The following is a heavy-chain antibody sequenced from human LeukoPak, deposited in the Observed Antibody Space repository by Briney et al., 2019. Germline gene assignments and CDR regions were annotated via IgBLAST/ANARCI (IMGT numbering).Heavy chain of an antibody. CDR2: ISGSGTGT. D-gene: IGHD3-9*01. J-gene: IGHJ4*02. CDR3: AKGGGYSDWLYYFDY. Sequence: GGTLRLSCAASGFTFSNYGMSWVRQAPGKGLEWVSGISGSGTGTYFADSVKGRFTISRDNSKNTLYLQMNSLRAEDTAVYYCAKGGGYSDWLYYFDYWGQGILVTVSS. CDR1: GFTFSNYG. V-gene: IGHV3-23*01.